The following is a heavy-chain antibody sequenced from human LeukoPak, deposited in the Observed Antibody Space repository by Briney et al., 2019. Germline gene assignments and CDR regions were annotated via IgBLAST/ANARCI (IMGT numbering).Heavy chain of an antibody. Sequence: QPGRSLRLSCAASGFTFGDYGMHWVRQAPGKGLEWVSDISWNRVEKRYAGPVRGRFTISRDNAKNSLYLQMSRLTPDATALYYCAKAVPATHYFDLWGQGTLVTVSS. CDR3: AKAVPATHYFDL. CDR2: ISWNRVEK. J-gene: IGHJ4*02. CDR1: GFTFGDYG. V-gene: IGHV3-9*01. D-gene: IGHD1-26*01.